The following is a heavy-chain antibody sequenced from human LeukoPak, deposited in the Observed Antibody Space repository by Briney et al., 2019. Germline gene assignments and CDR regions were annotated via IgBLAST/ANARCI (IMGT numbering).Heavy chain of an antibody. CDR1: GFTFSSYA. J-gene: IGHJ4*02. CDR3: AKTGYSSGWKFDY. CDR2: ISGSGGST. Sequence: GGSLRLSCAASGFTFSSYAMSWVRQAPGKGLEWVSAISGSGGSTYYADSVKGRFTISRDNSKNTLYLQMNSLRAEDTAVYFCAKTGYSSGWKFDYWGQGTQVTVSS. D-gene: IGHD6-19*01. V-gene: IGHV3-23*01.